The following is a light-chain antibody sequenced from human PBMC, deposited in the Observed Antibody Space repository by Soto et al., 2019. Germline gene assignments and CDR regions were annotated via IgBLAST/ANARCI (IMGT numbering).Light chain of an antibody. Sequence: QSALTQPPSVSGAPGQRVSISCTGTNTNIGAGYDVNWYQLLPGTAPKLLIYANINRPSRVPDRFSGSKSGASAFLVITGLQAEDEADYYCQSYDSSLSAWKVFGGGTKLTVL. CDR2: ANI. CDR3: QSYDSSLSAWKV. V-gene: IGLV1-40*01. CDR1: NTNIGAGYD. J-gene: IGLJ3*02.